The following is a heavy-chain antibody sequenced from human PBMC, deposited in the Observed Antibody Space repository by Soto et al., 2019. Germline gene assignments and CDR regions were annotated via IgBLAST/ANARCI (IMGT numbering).Heavy chain of an antibody. CDR3: ARDLQDIVVLVAASELGY. CDR1: GYTFTSYG. V-gene: IGHV1-18*01. D-gene: IGHD2-15*01. Sequence: GASVKVSCKASGYTFTSYGISWVRQAPGQGLEWMGWISAYNGNTNYAQKLQGRVTMTTDTSTSTAYMELRSLRSDDTAVYYCARDLQDIVVLVAASELGYWGQGTLVTVSS. CDR2: ISAYNGNT. J-gene: IGHJ4*02.